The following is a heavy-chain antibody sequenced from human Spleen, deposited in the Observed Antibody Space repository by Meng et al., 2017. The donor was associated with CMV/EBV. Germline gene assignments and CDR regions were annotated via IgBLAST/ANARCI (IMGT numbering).Heavy chain of an antibody. J-gene: IGHJ5*02. V-gene: IGHV4-61*08. D-gene: IGHD6-13*01. Sequence: SCGSVRSGGYYLSLLRRPPGEGLAWIGSIYYSGNTDYDPSHKSRLPISVDTSKVQFSLELYSVTAADAAVYYCAGGLAAASFWFDAWGQGTLVTVSS. CDR1: CGSVRSGGYY. CDR2: IYYSGNT. CDR3: AGGLAAASFWFDA.